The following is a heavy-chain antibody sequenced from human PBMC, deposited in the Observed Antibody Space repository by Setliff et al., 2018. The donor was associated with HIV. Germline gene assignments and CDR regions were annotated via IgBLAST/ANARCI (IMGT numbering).Heavy chain of an antibody. CDR1: GGSISSDTYH. V-gene: IGHV4-61*10. J-gene: IGHJ5*02. D-gene: IGHD3-3*01. Sequence: PSETLSLTCTVSGGSISSDTYHYSWIRQPAGKGLEWIGQTYYSGSTNYNPSLKSRATISVDTAKNQFSLKLSSVTAADTAVYYCARLRGSYDFSNWFDPWGQGTQVTVSS. CDR3: ARLRGSYDFSNWFDP. CDR2: TYYSGST.